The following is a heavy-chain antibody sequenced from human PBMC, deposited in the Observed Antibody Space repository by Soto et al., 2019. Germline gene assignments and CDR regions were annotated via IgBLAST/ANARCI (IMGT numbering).Heavy chain of an antibody. CDR2: ISYDGSNK. V-gene: IGHV3-30*18. J-gene: IGHJ4*02. CDR1: GFTFSSYG. Sequence: QPGGSLRLSCAASGFTFSSYGMHWVRQAPGKGLEWVAVISYDGSNKYYADSVKGRFTISRDNSKNTLYLQMNSLRAEDTAVYYCAKGFINRYFSYFDYWGQGTLVTVSS. CDR3: AKGFINRYFSYFDY. D-gene: IGHD3-9*01.